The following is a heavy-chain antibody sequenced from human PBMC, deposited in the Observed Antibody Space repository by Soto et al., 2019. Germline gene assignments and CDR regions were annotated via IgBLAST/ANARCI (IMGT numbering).Heavy chain of an antibody. CDR1: GYTFSRSG. CDR3: ARSGSLPYYYYGLDV. Sequence: QVQLVQSGAEVRKPGASVKVSCKTSGYTFSRSGISWVRQAPGQGLEWMGWISTYNGDANYAQKLQGRVTMTTDTSTRTAFMELGSLTSDDAAVYYCARSGSLPYYYYGLDVCGQGTTVTVSS. CDR2: ISTYNGDA. D-gene: IGHD1-26*01. V-gene: IGHV1-18*01. J-gene: IGHJ6*02.